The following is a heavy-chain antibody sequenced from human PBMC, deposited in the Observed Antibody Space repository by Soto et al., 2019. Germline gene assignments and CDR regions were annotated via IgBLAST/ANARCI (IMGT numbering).Heavy chain of an antibody. Sequence: SETLSLTCTVSGGSISSYYWSWIRQPPGKGLEWIGYIYYSGSTNYNPSLKSRVTISVDTSKNQFSLKLSSVTAADTAVYYCARLGYCSSTSCYSPYYYYYGMDVWGQGTTVTVSS. J-gene: IGHJ6*01. D-gene: IGHD2-2*01. CDR2: IYYSGST. V-gene: IGHV4-59*01. CDR3: ARLGYCSSTSCYSPYYYYYGMDV. CDR1: GGSISSYY.